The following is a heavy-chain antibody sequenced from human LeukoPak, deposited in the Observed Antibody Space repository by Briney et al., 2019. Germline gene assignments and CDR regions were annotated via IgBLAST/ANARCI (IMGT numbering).Heavy chain of an antibody. J-gene: IGHJ4*02. Sequence: ASVKVSCKASGGTFSSYAISWVRQAPGQGLEWMGGIIPIFGTANYAQKFQGRVTITTDESTSTAYMELSSLRSEDTAAYYCARDQSSYYYDSSGYTRGKRAHRYYFDYWGQGTLVTVSS. CDR1: GGTFSSYA. V-gene: IGHV1-69*05. CDR3: ARDQSSYYYDSSGYTRGKRAHRYYFDY. CDR2: IIPIFGTA. D-gene: IGHD3-22*01.